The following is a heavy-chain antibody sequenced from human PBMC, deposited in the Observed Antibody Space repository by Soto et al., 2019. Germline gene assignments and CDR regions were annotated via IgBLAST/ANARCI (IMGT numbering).Heavy chain of an antibody. D-gene: IGHD4-17*01. J-gene: IGHJ6*02. V-gene: IGHV4-34*01. CDR3: ARITYGDSFYGLDV. Sequence: QVQLQQRGAGLLKPSETLSLTCGVYGGSFSDYYWNWIRQPPGKGLEWIGEINQSGGTHYNPSLKSRVTILVDTSRNQFSLKLTSVTVADTAVYYCARITYGDSFYGLDVWGQGTTVTVSS. CDR2: INQSGGT. CDR1: GGSFSDYY.